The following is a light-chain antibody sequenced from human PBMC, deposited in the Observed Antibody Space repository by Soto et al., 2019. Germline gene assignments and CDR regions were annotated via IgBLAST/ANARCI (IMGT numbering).Light chain of an antibody. Sequence: QSALTQPASVSGSPGQSITISCTGTSSDVGGYDYVSWYQHHPGKAPKLMIYDVSKRPSGVSNRFSGSKSGNTASLTISGLQEDDEADYYCRSYTSSSLEVFGTGTKLTVL. J-gene: IGLJ1*01. V-gene: IGLV2-14*03. CDR3: RSYTSSSLEV. CDR2: DVS. CDR1: SSDVGGYDY.